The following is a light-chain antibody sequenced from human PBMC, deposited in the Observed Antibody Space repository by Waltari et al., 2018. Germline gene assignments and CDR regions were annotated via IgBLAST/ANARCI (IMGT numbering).Light chain of an antibody. CDR1: QSVSSY. J-gene: IGKJ1*01. V-gene: IGKV3-11*01. CDR2: DAS. CDR3: QQRSNWPWT. Sequence: EIVLTQSPATLSLSPGERATLSCRASQSVSSYLAWYQQKPGQAPRLLIYDASNRATGIPARFTGSGSGTDFPLTISSLEPEDFALYYCQQRSNWPWTFGQGTKVEIK.